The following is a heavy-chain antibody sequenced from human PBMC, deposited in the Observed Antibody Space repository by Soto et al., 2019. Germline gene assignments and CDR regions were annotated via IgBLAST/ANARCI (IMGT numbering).Heavy chain of an antibody. D-gene: IGHD2-2*01. CDR1: GGSFSMSSYY. CDR2: IYYSGST. CDR3: ARHAPYCSSTSHCAYGMDV. V-gene: IGHV4-39*01. Sequence: SETLSLTCPVSGGSFSMSSYYWGWIRQPPGKGLEWIGSIYYSGSTYYNPSLKSRVTISVDTSKNQFSLKLSSVTAADTAVYYCARHAPYCSSTSHCAYGMDVWGQGTTVT. J-gene: IGHJ6*02.